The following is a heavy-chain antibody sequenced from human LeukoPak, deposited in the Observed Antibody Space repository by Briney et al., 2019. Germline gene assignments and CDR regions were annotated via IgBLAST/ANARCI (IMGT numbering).Heavy chain of an antibody. CDR2: ISWNSGSI. D-gene: IGHD3-10*01. J-gene: IGHJ4*02. CDR3: AKDFRHYGWGSSPPPAKLD. Sequence: GGSLRLSCAASGFTFDDYAMHWVRQAPGKGLEWVSGISWNSGSIGYADSVKGRFTISRDNAKNSLYLQMNSLRAEDTALYYCAKDFRHYGWGSSPPPAKLDWGKGTLVTVSS. V-gene: IGHV3-9*01. CDR1: GFTFDDYA.